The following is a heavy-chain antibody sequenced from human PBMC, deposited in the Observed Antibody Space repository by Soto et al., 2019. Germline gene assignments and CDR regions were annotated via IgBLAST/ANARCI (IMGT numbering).Heavy chain of an antibody. J-gene: IGHJ5*02. D-gene: IGHD1-26*01. CDR1: GGSISSNIYY. CDR3: ARVKRSTSRLDP. Sequence: SETLSLTCTVSGGSISSNIYYWGWIRQPPGKGLEWIGNIHYSGSTYYDSSLETGVTISVDTSKNQFSLKLTSVTPADTAIYYCARVKRSTSRLDPWGQGTLVTVS. V-gene: IGHV4-39*07. CDR2: IHYSGST.